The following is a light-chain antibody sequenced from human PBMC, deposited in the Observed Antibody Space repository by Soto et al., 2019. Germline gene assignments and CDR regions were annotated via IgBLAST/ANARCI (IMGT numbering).Light chain of an antibody. CDR2: DAS. Sequence: DIQMPQSPSTLSASVGPRVTITFRASQSSGRFLACYHHQPGKAPKLLIYDASTVESGVPARFSGTGSGTEFTFSITSLQPEDFGTYYCQQCYMGWTFGQGTKVDIK. CDR1: QSSGRF. V-gene: IGKV1-5*01. J-gene: IGKJ1*01. CDR3: QQCYMGWT.